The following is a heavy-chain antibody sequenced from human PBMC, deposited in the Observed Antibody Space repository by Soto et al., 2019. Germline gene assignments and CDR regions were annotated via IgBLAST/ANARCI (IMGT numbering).Heavy chain of an antibody. J-gene: IGHJ4*02. V-gene: IGHV4-30-2*01. D-gene: IGHD2-2*01. CDR1: GGSIGSGGYS. Sequence: PSETLSLTCAVSGGSIGSGGYSWSWIRQPPGKGLEWIGYIYHSGSTYYNPSLKSRVTISVDRSKNQFSLKLSSVTAADTAVYYCARGGRYQLLSGPFDYWGQGTLVTVSS. CDR2: IYHSGST. CDR3: ARGGRYQLLSGPFDY.